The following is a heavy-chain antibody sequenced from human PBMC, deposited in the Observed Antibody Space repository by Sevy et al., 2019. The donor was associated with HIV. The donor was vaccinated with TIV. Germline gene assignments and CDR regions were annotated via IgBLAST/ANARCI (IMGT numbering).Heavy chain of an antibody. CDR1: GFTFSRYL. CDR2: IKNDGSST. D-gene: IGHD3-3*01. J-gene: IGHJ6*02. V-gene: IGHV3-74*01. CDR3: AREGVDFWSGPVDFYYGMDV. Sequence: QLGGSLRLSCAASGFTFSRYLMHWVRQAPGKGLVWVSQIKNDGSSTTYADSVKGRFTISRDNAMNTLYLQMNSLRAEETAVYYCAREGVDFWSGPVDFYYGMDVWGQGATVTASS.